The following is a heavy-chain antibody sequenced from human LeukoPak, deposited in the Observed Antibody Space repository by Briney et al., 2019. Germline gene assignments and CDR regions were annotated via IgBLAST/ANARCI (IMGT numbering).Heavy chain of an antibody. CDR3: ARDSGDSSGYPKYYFDY. V-gene: IGHV3-33*01. CDR2: GSNK. J-gene: IGHJ4*02. D-gene: IGHD3-22*01. Sequence: GSNKYYPYSVKGRFTISRDNSKNTLYLQMNSLRAEDTAVYYCARDSGDSSGYPKYYFDYWGQGTLVTVSS.